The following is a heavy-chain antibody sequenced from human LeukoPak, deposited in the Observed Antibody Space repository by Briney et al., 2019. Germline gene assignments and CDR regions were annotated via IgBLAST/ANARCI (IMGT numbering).Heavy chain of an antibody. J-gene: IGHJ4*02. V-gene: IGHV4-39*01. Sequence: PSETLSLTCTVSSGSISSSSYYWGWVRQPPGKGLEWIGSIFFTGNTYYNVSLKSRVSISVDKPKNQFSLKLSSMTAADTAVYYCASGEKWSNPDYWGQGTLVTVSS. CDR1: SGSISSSSYY. D-gene: IGHD2-15*01. CDR2: IFFTGNT. CDR3: ASGEKWSNPDY.